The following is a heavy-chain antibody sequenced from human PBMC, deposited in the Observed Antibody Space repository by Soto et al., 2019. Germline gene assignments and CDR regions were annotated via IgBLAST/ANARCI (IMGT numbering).Heavy chain of an antibody. V-gene: IGHV1-69*01. CDR2: IIPIFGTA. J-gene: IGHJ6*02. CDR3: ARAIAAADEGGYSYYGMDV. CDR1: GGTFSSYA. D-gene: IGHD6-13*01. Sequence: QVQLVQSGAEVKKPGSSVKVSCKASGGTFSSYAISWVRQAPGQGLEWMGGIIPIFGTANYAQKFQGRVTITEDESTRTAYMELSSLRSEVTAVYYCARAIAAADEGGYSYYGMDVWGQGTTVTVSS.